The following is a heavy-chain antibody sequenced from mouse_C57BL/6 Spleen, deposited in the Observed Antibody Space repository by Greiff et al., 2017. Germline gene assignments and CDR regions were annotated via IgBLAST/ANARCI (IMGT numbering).Heavy chain of an antibody. CDR2: ISYDGSN. V-gene: IGHV3-6*01. D-gene: IGHD1-1*01. Sequence: ESGPGLVKPSQSLSLTCSVTGYSITSGYYWNWIRQFPGNKLEWMGYISYDGSNNYNPSLKNRISITRDTSKNQFFLKLNSVTTEDTATYYCAREIIYYGSSYAMDYWGQGTSVTVSS. CDR1: GYSITSGYY. J-gene: IGHJ4*01. CDR3: AREIIYYGSSYAMDY.